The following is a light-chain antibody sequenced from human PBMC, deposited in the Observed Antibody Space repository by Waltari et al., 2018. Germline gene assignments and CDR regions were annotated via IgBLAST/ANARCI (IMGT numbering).Light chain of an antibody. CDR1: QSLLDSNGYNY. J-gene: IGKJ5*01. CDR2: VAS. Sequence: DIVMTQFPLSLPVTPGEPASISCRSSQSLLDSNGYNYLDWYLQKPGQSPQILIYVASNRASGVPDRFSGSGSGTDFTLKISRVEAEDAGVYYCMEALQSVTFGQGTRLEIK. V-gene: IGKV2-28*01. CDR3: MEALQSVT.